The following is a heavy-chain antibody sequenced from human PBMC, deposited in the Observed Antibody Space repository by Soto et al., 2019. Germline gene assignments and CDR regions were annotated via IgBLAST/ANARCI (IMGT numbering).Heavy chain of an antibody. CDR1: GGTFSSYA. J-gene: IGHJ3*02. CDR2: IIPIFGTA. CDR3: ASPPSKQQLVKFAFDI. D-gene: IGHD6-13*01. Sequence: ASVKVSCKASGGTFSSYAISWVRQAPGQGLEWMGGIIPIFGTANYAQKFQGRVTITADESTSTAYMELSSLRSEDTAVYYCASPPSKQQLVKFAFDIWGQGSMVTVSS. V-gene: IGHV1-69*13.